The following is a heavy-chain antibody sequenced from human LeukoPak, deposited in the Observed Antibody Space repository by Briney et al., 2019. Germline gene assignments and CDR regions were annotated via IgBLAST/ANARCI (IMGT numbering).Heavy chain of an antibody. CDR3: AGGYRYGSHQVDAFDI. CDR2: IYYSGRT. J-gene: IGHJ3*02. D-gene: IGHD5-18*01. CDR1: GGSISSGSNY. Sequence: SQTLSLTCTVSGGSISSGSNYWGWIRQHPGKGPEWIRYIYYSGRTYYNPFLKSRVSITVDRYKNQFSLKLSSVTAADAAVYDCAGGYRYGSHQVDAFDIWGQGTMVTVSS. V-gene: IGHV4-31*02.